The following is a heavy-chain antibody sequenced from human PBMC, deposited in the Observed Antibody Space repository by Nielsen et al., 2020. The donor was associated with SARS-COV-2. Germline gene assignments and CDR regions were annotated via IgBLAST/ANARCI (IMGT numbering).Heavy chain of an antibody. V-gene: IGHV3-23*01. D-gene: IGHD3-3*01. CDR2: ISGSGGST. CDR3: AREPRRITIFGVAPYGMDV. CDR1: GFTFSSYA. J-gene: IGHJ6*02. Sequence: GESLKISCAASGFTFSSYAMSWVRQAPGKGLEWVSAISGSGGSTYYADSVKGRFTISRDNSKNTLYLQMNSLRAEDTAVYYCAREPRRITIFGVAPYGMDVWGQGTTVTVSS.